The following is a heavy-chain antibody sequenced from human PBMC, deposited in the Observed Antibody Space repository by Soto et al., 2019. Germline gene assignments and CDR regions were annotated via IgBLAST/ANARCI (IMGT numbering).Heavy chain of an antibody. CDR2: IDWDNDK. CDR1: GFSLTTTGMR. CDR3: ARTAGYHRGRQFDS. J-gene: IGHJ4*02. Sequence: SGPTLVNPTQTLTLTCTFSGFSLTTTGMRVSWIRQPPGKALEWLARIDWDNDKFYSTSLKTRLTISKDASRNQVVLTMTNMEPVEKATYYCARTAGYHRGRQFDSWGQRTLVTVSS. D-gene: IGHD6-13*01. V-gene: IGHV2-70*04.